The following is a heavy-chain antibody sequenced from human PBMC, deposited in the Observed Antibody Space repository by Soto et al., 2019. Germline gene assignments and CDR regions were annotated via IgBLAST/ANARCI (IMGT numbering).Heavy chain of an antibody. J-gene: IGHJ4*02. D-gene: IGHD2-8*01. CDR1: GFTFSDYW. V-gene: IGHV3-7*04. CDR3: ARDHVTPGLYFDS. Sequence: GGSLRLSCAVSGFTFSDYWMSWVRQAPGKGLEWVANINQDANEKYYVDSVKGRFTISRDNGKNSLYLQLNSLRAEDTAVYYCARDHVTPGLYFDSWGQGNLVTVSS. CDR2: INQDANEK.